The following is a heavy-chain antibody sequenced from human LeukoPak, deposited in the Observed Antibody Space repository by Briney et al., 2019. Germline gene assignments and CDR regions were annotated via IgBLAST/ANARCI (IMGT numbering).Heavy chain of an antibody. V-gene: IGHV3-74*01. CDR2: INNDGSST. CDR3: AGVRYSDGSYYFDY. D-gene: IGHD5-24*01. Sequence: SGGSLRLSCAASGFTFSSYWMHWVRQAPGKGLVWVSRINNDGSSTNSADSVEGRFTISRDNAKNTLYLQMNSLRAEDTAVYYCAGVRYSDGSYYFDYWGQGTLVTVSS. J-gene: IGHJ4*02. CDR1: GFTFSSYW.